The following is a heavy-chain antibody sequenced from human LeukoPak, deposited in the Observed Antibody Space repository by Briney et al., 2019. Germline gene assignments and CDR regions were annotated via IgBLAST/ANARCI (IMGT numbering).Heavy chain of an antibody. CDR2: IIPMFRST. Sequence: SVKVSCKASGDTFNTYGINWMRQAPGQGLEWMGGIIPMFRSTNYAQKFQGRVTFTADESTSTAYMELSSLRSEDTAVYYCARSTVGGITLAYWGQGTLVTVSS. J-gene: IGHJ4*02. V-gene: IGHV1-69*13. D-gene: IGHD1-26*01. CDR3: ARSTVGGITLAY. CDR1: GDTFNTYG.